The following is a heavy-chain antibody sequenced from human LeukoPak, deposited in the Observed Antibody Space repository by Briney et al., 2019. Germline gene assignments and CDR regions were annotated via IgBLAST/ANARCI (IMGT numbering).Heavy chain of an antibody. J-gene: IGHJ4*02. D-gene: IGHD5-18*01. V-gene: IGHV4-34*01. CDR2: INHSGST. Sequence: SETLSLTCAVYGGSFSGYYWSWIRQPPGKGLEWIGKINHSGSTNYNPSLKSRVTISVDTSKNQFSLKLSSVTAADTAVYYCARVSGGYSYGPMVFDYWGQGTLVTVSS. CDR3: ARVSGGYSYGPMVFDY. CDR1: GGSFSGYY.